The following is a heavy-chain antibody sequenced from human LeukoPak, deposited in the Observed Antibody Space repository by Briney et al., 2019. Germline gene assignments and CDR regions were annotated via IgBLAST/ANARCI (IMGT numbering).Heavy chain of an antibody. D-gene: IGHD3-22*01. J-gene: IGHJ4*02. Sequence: GGSLRLSCAASGFTFSSYAMSWVRQAPGKGLEWVSAISGSGGSTYYAGSVKGRFTISRDNSKNTLYLQMNSLRAEDTAVYYCAKALPVTYYYDSSGYSVVNYFDYWGQGTLVTVSS. CDR1: GFTFSSYA. CDR3: AKALPVTYYYDSSGYSVVNYFDY. CDR2: ISGSGGST. V-gene: IGHV3-23*01.